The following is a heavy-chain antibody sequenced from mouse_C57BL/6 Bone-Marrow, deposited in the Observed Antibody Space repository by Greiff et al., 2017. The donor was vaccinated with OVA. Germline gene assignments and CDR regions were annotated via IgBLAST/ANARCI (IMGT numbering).Heavy chain of an antibody. Sequence: VQLQQSGAELARPGASVKLSCKASGYTFTSYGISWVKQRTGQGLEWIGELYPRSGNTYYNEKFQGQATLTADKSSSTAYMALRSLTSEDSAVYFCARDYYGSSPAWFADWGQGTLVTVSA. J-gene: IGHJ3*01. CDR2: LYPRSGNT. V-gene: IGHV1-81*01. CDR3: ARDYYGSSPAWFAD. CDR1: GYTFTSYG. D-gene: IGHD1-1*01.